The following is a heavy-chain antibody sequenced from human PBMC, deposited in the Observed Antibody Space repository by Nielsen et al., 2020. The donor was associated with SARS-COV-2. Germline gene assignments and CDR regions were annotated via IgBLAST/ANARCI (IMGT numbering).Heavy chain of an antibody. Sequence: GESLKISCAASGFTFSDYYMRWIRQAPGKGLEWVSYISSSGSTIYYADSVKGRFTISRDNAKNSLYLQMNSLRAEDTAVYYCARANSSGWYEGDAFDIWGQGTMVTVSS. V-gene: IGHV3-11*01. CDR3: ARANSSGWYEGDAFDI. D-gene: IGHD6-19*01. CDR1: GFTFSDYY. CDR2: ISSSGSTI. J-gene: IGHJ3*02.